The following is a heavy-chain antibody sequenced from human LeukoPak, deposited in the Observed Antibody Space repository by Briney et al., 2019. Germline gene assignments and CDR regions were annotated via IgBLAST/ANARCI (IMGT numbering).Heavy chain of an antibody. V-gene: IGHV4-39*07. CDR3: ARDSPEDAFDI. Sequence: PSETLSLTCTVSGGSISSSSYYWGWIRQPPGKGLEWIGSIYYSGSTYYNPSLKSRVTISVDTSKNQFSLKLSSVTAADTAVYYCARDSPEDAFDIWGQGTMVTVSS. CDR2: IYYSGST. CDR1: GGSISSSSYY. J-gene: IGHJ3*02.